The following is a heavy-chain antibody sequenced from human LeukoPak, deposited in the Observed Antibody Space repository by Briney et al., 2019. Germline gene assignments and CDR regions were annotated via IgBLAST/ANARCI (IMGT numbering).Heavy chain of an antibody. D-gene: IGHD3-9*01. CDR1: GGTFSSYA. CDR3: ARDMTGWATDVFDI. V-gene: IGHV1-69*05. Sequence: AASVKVSCKASGGTFSSYAISWVRQAPGQGLEWMGRIIPIFGTANYAQKFQGRVTITTDESTSTAYMELSSLRSEDTAVYYCARDMTGWATDVFDIWGQGTMVTVSS. CDR2: IIPIFGTA. J-gene: IGHJ3*02.